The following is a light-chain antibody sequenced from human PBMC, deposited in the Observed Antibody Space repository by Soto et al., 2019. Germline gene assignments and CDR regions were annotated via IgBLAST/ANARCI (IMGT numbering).Light chain of an antibody. V-gene: IGKV4-1*01. CDR1: QSVLYSSNNETF. Sequence: DIVMTQSPDSLAVSLGEMATINCRSSQSVLYSSNNETFLAWYQQKPGKAPKLLIYEASNLESGVPSRFSGSGSGTEFTLTISSLQPEDSATYFCQQYKTYSTWTFGQGTKVDIK. CDR3: QQYKTYSTWT. J-gene: IGKJ1*01. CDR2: EAS.